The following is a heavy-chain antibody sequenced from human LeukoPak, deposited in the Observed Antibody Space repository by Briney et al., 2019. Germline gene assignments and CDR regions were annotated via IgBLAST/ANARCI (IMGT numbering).Heavy chain of an antibody. J-gene: IGHJ4*02. CDR2: ISAGGDTT. CDR3: AKDRGY. Sequence: SGGSLRLSCAASGFTFSSYWMTWVRQAPGTGLERVSAISAGGDTTYYADSVKGRFTISRGNSKNTLYLQMNSLRADDTAVYYCAKDRGYWGQGTLVTVSS. CDR1: GFTFSSYW. V-gene: IGHV3-23*01.